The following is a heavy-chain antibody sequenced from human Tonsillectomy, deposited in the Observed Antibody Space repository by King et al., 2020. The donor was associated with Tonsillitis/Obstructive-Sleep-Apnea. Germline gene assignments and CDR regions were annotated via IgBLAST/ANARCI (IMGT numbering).Heavy chain of an antibody. D-gene: IGHD1-1*01. CDR1: RFTFSNYW. CDR3: ARSWRHYSHMDV. CDR2: IKEDGSEE. J-gene: IGHJ6*03. V-gene: IGHV3-7*01. Sequence: VQLQESGGGSVQPGGSLRLSCSASRFTFSNYWMNWVRQAPGKGLEWVANIKEDGSEEYFVDSVKGRFTFSRDNAKSSVYLQMNSVSAADTAVYYCARSWRHYSHMDVWGKGTTVTVSS.